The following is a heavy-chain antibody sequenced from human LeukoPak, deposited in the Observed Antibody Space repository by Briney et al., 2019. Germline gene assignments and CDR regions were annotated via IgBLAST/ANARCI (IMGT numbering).Heavy chain of an antibody. CDR1: GGSISSYY. J-gene: IGHJ4*02. D-gene: IGHD6-19*01. V-gene: IGHV4-59*08. CDR3: ASHSSGFLFGY. Sequence: PSETLSLTCTVSGGSISSYYWSWIRQPPGKGLEWIGYIYYSGSTNYNPSLKSRVTISVDTSKNQFSLKLSSVTAADTAVYYCASHSSGFLFGYWGQGTLVTVSS. CDR2: IYYSGST.